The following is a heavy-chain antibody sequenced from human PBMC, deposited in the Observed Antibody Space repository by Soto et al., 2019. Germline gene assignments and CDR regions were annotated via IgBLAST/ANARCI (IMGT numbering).Heavy chain of an antibody. J-gene: IGHJ6*02. CDR1: GFTFSSYG. V-gene: IGHV3-30*18. CDR2: ISYDGSNK. D-gene: IGHD5-18*01. CDR3: VKDRRGYSYGHQYYYYYGMDV. Sequence: QVQLVESGGGVVQPGRSLRLSCAASGFTFSSYGMHWVRQAPGKGLEWVAVISYDGSNKYYADSVKGRFTISRDNSKNTLYLQMNSLRAEDTAVYYCVKDRRGYSYGHQYYYYYGMDVWGQGTTVTVSS.